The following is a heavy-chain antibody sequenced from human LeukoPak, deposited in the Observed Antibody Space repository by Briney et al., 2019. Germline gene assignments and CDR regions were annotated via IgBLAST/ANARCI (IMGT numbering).Heavy chain of an antibody. D-gene: IGHD5-12*01. Sequence: GASVKVSCKTSGYSFSTYGIHWLRQAPGQGLEWVGWVSPNNGNTHYAQRVQGRVSMTADTPTGTASMELRSLRSDDTAVYYCARSPGRYSGHNWYFDYWGQGTLVTVSS. CDR2: VSPNNGNT. CDR1: GYSFSTYG. V-gene: IGHV1-18*04. J-gene: IGHJ4*02. CDR3: ARSPGRYSGHNWYFDY.